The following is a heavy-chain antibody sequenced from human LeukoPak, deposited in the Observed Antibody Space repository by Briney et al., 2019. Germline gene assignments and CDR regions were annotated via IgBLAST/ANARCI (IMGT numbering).Heavy chain of an antibody. Sequence: GASVKVSCKASGYTFTSYYMHWVRQAPGQGLEWMGIINPSGGSTSYAQKFQGRVTMTRDMSTSTVYMELSSLRSEDTAVYYCARAGRGYYFDYWGQGTLVTVSS. V-gene: IGHV1-46*01. CDR2: INPSGGST. CDR1: GYTFTSYY. CDR3: ARAGRGYYFDY. D-gene: IGHD2-15*01. J-gene: IGHJ4*02.